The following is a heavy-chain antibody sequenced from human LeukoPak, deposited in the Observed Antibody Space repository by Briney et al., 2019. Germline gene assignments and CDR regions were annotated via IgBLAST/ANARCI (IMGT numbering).Heavy chain of an antibody. J-gene: IGHJ4*02. CDR1: GGSISSYY. Sequence: SETLSLTCTVSGGSISSYYWSWIRQPPGKGLEWIGYIYYSGSTNYNPSLKSRVTISVDTSKNQFSLKLSSVTAADTAVYYCARGLSPPSYDRELRYFDYWGQGTLVTVSS. CDR2: IYYSGST. CDR3: ARGLSPPSYDRELRYFDY. D-gene: IGHD3-22*01. V-gene: IGHV4-59*01.